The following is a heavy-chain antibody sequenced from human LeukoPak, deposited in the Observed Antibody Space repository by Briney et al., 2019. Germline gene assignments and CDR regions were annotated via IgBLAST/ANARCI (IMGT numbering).Heavy chain of an antibody. CDR3: ARDKVGIPYGMDV. CDR1: GYTFTGYY. J-gene: IGHJ6*02. CDR2: INPNSGGT. V-gene: IGHV1-2*04. Sequence: ASVKVSCKASGYTFTGYYMHWVRQAPGQGLEWMGWINPNSGGTNYAQKFQGWVTMTRDTSISTAYMELSRLRSDDTAVYYCARDKVGIPYGMDVWGQGTTVTVSS.